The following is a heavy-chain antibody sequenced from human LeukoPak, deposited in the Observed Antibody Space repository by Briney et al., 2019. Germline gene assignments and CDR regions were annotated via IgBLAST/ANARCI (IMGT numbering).Heavy chain of an antibody. CDR2: ISGSGSDT. CDR1: GFTFSHYA. V-gene: IGHV3-23*01. D-gene: IGHD6-13*01. J-gene: IGHJ1*01. Sequence: GGSLRLSCAASGFTFSHYAMSWVRQAPGKGLERVSGISGSGSDTFYADSVKGWFTISRDNSKNTLYLQMSSLRAEDTAVYYCANVIIVAAGYEYFQHWGQGTVVSVSS. CDR3: ANVIIVAAGYEYFQH.